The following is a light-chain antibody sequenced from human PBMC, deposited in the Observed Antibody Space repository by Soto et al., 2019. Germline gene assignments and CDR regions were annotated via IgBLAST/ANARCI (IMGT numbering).Light chain of an antibody. Sequence: DIQMTQSPSTLSASVGDRVTITCRASQSISSWLAWYQQKPGKAPKLLIYKASSLESGVPSRFSGSVSGTEFTLTISSLQPDDFAAYYRHQYNSYSTSGQGTKVDIK. CDR2: KAS. J-gene: IGKJ1*01. CDR1: QSISSW. CDR3: HQYNSYST. V-gene: IGKV1-5*03.